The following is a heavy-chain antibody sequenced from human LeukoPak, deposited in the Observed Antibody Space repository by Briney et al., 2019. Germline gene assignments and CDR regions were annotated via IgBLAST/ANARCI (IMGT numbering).Heavy chain of an antibody. D-gene: IGHD3-10*01. CDR2: FDPEDGET. J-gene: IGHJ4*02. V-gene: IGHV1-24*01. Sequence: ASVKVSCKVSGYTLTELSMHWVRQAPGKGLEWMGGFDPEDGETIYAQKFQGRVTMTEDTSTDTAYMELSSLRSEDTAVYYCATWRYYGPGSAFDYWGQGTLVTVSS. CDR3: ATWRYYGPGSAFDY. CDR1: GYTLTELS.